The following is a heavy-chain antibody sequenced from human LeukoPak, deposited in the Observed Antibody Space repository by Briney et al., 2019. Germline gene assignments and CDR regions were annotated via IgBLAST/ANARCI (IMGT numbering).Heavy chain of an antibody. J-gene: IGHJ5*02. CDR2: ISAYNGNT. CDR1: GYRFTSYY. D-gene: IGHD3-3*01. CDR3: ARDRRPITIFGVVTRTNWFNP. V-gene: IGHV1-18*04. Sequence: ASVKVSLKASGYRFTSYYMHCVRQAPGKGLEWMGWISAYNGNTNYAQKLQGRVTMTTDTSTSTAYMELRSLRSDDTAVYYCARDRRPITIFGVVTRTNWFNPWGQGTLVTVSS.